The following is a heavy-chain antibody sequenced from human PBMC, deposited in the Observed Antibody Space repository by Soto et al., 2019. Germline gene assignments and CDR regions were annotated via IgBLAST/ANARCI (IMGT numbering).Heavy chain of an antibody. V-gene: IGHV2-70*17. J-gene: IGHJ4*02. D-gene: IGHD3-3*01. Sequence: SGPTLVNPTQTLTLTCTFSGFSLTTNKMSVSWIRQPPGKALEWLARIDWDDDKFYNTSLKTRLTISKDTSKNQVLLTMTDMDPVDTATYYFARMISARKVYSFAYGARGTLFTVSS. CDR1: GFSLTTNKMS. CDR2: IDWDDDK. CDR3: ARMISARKVYSFAY.